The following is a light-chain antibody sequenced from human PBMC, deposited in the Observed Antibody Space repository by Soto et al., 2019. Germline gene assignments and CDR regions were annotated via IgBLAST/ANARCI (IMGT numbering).Light chain of an antibody. V-gene: IGKV3-11*01. CDR1: QSVSSY. Sequence: EIVLTQSPATLSLSPGERATLSCRASQSVSSYLAWYQQKPGQAPRLLIYDASNRATGIPARFSGSGSGTDFTLTISSIETEDFAFFYCQQRINWPITFGGGTKVEIK. CDR2: DAS. CDR3: QQRINWPIT. J-gene: IGKJ4*01.